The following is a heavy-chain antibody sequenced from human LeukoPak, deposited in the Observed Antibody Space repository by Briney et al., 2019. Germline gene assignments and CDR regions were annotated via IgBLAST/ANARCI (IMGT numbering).Heavy chain of an antibody. V-gene: IGHV3-30*02. CDR1: GFTFNSYG. CDR2: IRYDGSNK. J-gene: IGHJ4*02. D-gene: IGHD5-18*01. Sequence: PGGSLRLSCAASGFTFNSYGMHWVGQAPGKGLEWVAFIRYDGSNKYYADSVKGRFTISRDNSKNTLYLQMNSPRAEDTAVYYCYKARYSYGGTGEYWGQGTMVTVSS. CDR3: YKARYSYGGTGEY.